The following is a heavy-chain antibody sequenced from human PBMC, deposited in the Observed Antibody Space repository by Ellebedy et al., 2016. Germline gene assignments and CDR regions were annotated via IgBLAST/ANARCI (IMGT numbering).Heavy chain of an antibody. CDR3: TRRLELASIETFYKGMDV. D-gene: IGHD5-24*01. Sequence: SETLSLTXGVSGGSFSGPYWTWIPQPPGTGLEWIGDIDHSGNSNYSPSLKSRISMSIDISKRQFSMKLTSVTVADTAVYFCTRRLELASIETFYKGMDVWGQGTTVSVSS. CDR1: GGSFSGPY. V-gene: IGHV4-34*10. CDR2: IDHSGNS. J-gene: IGHJ6*02.